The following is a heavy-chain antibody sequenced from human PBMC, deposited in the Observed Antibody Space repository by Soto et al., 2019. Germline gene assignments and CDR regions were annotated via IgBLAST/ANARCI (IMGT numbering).Heavy chain of an antibody. J-gene: IGHJ6*02. CDR3: ARGRSSWPYYYYGMDV. V-gene: IGHV1-8*01. Sequence: ASVKVSCKASGYTFTSYDINWVRQATGQGLEWMGWMNPNSGNTGYAQKFQGRVTMTRNTSISTAYMELSSLRSEDTAVYYRARGRSSWPYYYYGMDVWGQGTTVTVSS. D-gene: IGHD6-13*01. CDR1: GYTFTSYD. CDR2: MNPNSGNT.